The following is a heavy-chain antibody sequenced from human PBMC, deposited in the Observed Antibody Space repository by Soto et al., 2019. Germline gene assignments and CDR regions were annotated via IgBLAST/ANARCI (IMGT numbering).Heavy chain of an antibody. J-gene: IGHJ3*02. V-gene: IGHV1-69*02. CDR1: GGTFSSYT. CDR3: ARANYYGSGTDAFDI. CDR2: IIPILGIA. D-gene: IGHD3-10*01. Sequence: QVQLVQSGAEVKKPGSSVKVSCKASGGTFSSYTISWVRQAPGQGLEWMGRIIPILGIANYAQKFQGRVTITADKSTSTAYMELSRLRSEDTAVYYCARANYYGSGTDAFDIWGQGTMVTVSS.